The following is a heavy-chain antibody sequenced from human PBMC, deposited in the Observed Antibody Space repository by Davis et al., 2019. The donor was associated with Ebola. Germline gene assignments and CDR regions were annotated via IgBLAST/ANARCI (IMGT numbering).Heavy chain of an antibody. CDR3: ASGVVAFDI. V-gene: IGHV4-59*04. CDR1: GGSISSYY. D-gene: IGHD2-15*01. CDR2: IHHSGNT. J-gene: IGHJ3*02. Sequence: SETLSLTCTVSGGSISSYYWSWIRQPPGKGLEWIGSIHHSGNTYYNPSLKSRVTMSVATSKNQFSLKLSSVTAADTAVYYCASGVVAFDIWGQGTMVTVSS.